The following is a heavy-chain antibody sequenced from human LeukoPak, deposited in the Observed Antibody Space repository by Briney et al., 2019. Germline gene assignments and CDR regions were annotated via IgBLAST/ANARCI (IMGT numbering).Heavy chain of an antibody. CDR3: ARYSSGWYSDPVPFDY. CDR2: MNPNSGNI. V-gene: IGHV1-8*01. CDR1: GYTFTNYD. D-gene: IGHD6-19*01. J-gene: IGHJ4*02. Sequence: GASVKVSCKASGYTFTNYDINWVRQATGQGLEWMGWMNPNSGNIGYAQKFQGRVTMTRNTSISTAYMELSSLRSEDTAVYYCARYSSGWYSDPVPFDYWGQGTLVTVSS.